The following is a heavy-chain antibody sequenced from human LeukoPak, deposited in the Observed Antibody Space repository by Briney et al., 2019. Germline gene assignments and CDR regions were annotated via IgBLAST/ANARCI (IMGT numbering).Heavy chain of an antibody. Sequence: GGSLRLSYAASGFTFSRHWVHWVRQVQGKGLVWVSSISPDGGTTNYADSVKGRFTISRDNAKNTLYLQMNSLRGEDTAVYYCARDSSAGGGNTFDYWGQGTLVTVSS. V-gene: IGHV3-74*01. D-gene: IGHD3-16*01. CDR3: ARDSSAGGGNTFDY. CDR1: GFTFSRHW. CDR2: ISPDGGTT. J-gene: IGHJ4*02.